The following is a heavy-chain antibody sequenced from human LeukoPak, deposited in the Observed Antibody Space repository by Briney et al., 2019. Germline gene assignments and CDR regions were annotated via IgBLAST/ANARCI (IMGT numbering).Heavy chain of an antibody. CDR1: GYTFTNYV. V-gene: IGHV1-18*01. Sequence: ASVKVSCKASGYTFTNYVMNWVRQAPGQGLEWMGWISAYNGNTNYAQRLQGRVTMTTDTSTSTAYMELRSLRSDDTAVFYCARDHPYSSSSTLYYFDYWGQGTLVTVSS. CDR2: ISAYNGNT. J-gene: IGHJ4*02. CDR3: ARDHPYSSSSTLYYFDY. D-gene: IGHD6-6*01.